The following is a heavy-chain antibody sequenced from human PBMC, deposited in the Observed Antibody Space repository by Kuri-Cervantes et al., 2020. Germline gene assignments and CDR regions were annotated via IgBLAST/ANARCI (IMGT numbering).Heavy chain of an antibody. CDR3: AAIRRVMGS. CDR1: GFIFSSYA. J-gene: IGHJ5*02. CDR2: ISYDGSNK. D-gene: IGHD5-24*01. V-gene: IGHV3-30-3*01. Sequence: GESLKISCAASGFIFSSYAMHWVRQAPGKGLEWVAVISYDGSNKYYADSVKARFTISRDNSKNTLYLQMNSLRPKDTAVYYCAAIRRVMGSWGQGTLVTVSS.